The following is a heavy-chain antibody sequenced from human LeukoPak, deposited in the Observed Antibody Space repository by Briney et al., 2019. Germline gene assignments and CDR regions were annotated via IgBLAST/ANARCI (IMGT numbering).Heavy chain of an antibody. Sequence: PGGSLRLSCAASGFAFSNYAMSWVRQAPGKGLEWVSSLSGGGDSRYYADSVMGRFTISRDNSKNTLHLQMSSLRAEDTAVYYCAKAVRSMVTGGGYFDSWGQGTLVTVSS. D-gene: IGHD3-10*01. CDR1: GFAFSNYA. V-gene: IGHV3-23*01. CDR2: LSGGGDSR. CDR3: AKAVRSMVTGGGYFDS. J-gene: IGHJ4*02.